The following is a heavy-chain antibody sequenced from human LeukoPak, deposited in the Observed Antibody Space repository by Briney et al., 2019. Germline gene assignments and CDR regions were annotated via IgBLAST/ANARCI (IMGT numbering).Heavy chain of an antibody. Sequence: SETLSLTCTVSGASINSAGYYWSWIRQLPGKGLEWIGYISYTGSAYYNPSLKSRVIISRDTSKNQFSLRLSSVTAADTAIYYCARGDYWGQGTLVTVSS. CDR2: ISYTGSA. CDR1: GASINSAGYY. CDR3: ARGDY. J-gene: IGHJ4*02. V-gene: IGHV4-31*03.